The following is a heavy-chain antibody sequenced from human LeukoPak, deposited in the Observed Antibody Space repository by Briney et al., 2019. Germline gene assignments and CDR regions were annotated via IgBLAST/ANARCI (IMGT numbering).Heavy chain of an antibody. CDR3: ARSPRDSRDWTGALDY. J-gene: IGHJ4*02. V-gene: IGHV3-30*03. D-gene: IGHD3-22*01. CDR2: ISYSGSVQ. CDR1: GFTFNNFG. Sequence: AGGSLRLSCAASGFTFNNFGMHWVRQAPGKGLEWVSVISYSGSVQFYADSVKGRFTISRGASKNTVHLQMNSLRVEDTAVYYCARSPRDSRDWTGALDYWGQGALVTVSS.